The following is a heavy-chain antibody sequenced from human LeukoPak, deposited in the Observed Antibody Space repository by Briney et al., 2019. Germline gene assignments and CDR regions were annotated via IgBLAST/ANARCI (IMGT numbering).Heavy chain of an antibody. J-gene: IGHJ4*02. CDR3: AREGGKDFDY. CDR1: GFSFSVYS. Sequence: GGSLRLSCAASGFSFSVYSMNWVRQAPGKGLEWVSYISSSSSLIYYADSVQGRFTISRDNAKNLLYLQLNSLRVEDTAVYYCAREGGKDFDYWGQGSLVTVSS. D-gene: IGHD1-26*01. CDR2: ISSSSSLI. V-gene: IGHV3-48*04.